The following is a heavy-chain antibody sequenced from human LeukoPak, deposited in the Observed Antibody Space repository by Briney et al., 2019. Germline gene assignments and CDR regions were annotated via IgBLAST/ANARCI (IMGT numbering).Heavy chain of an antibody. V-gene: IGHV3-23*01. CDR1: GFTFSSYG. D-gene: IGHD3-9*01. Sequence: GGCLSLSCAASGFTFSSYGISWVRQAPGKGLEWDSAISGSGGSTYYADSVKGRFTISRDNSKNTLYLQMNSLRAEDTAVYYCANLPADILTGYEFYIVYWGQGTLVTVSS. CDR3: ANLPADILTGYEFYIVY. J-gene: IGHJ4*02. CDR2: ISGSGGST.